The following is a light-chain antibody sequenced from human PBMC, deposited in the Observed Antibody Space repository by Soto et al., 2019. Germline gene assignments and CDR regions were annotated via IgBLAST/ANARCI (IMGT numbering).Light chain of an antibody. CDR1: QSVSNND. CDR2: GAS. Sequence: EIVLTQSPGTLLMSHGERATLSCRASQSVSNNDLALYQQTPGQAPRLLIYGASNRATGIPDRFSGSGSGTDFTLTISRLEPEDFAVYYCQQYGSSGTFGQGTKVDIK. V-gene: IGKV3-20*01. CDR3: QQYGSSGT. J-gene: IGKJ1*01.